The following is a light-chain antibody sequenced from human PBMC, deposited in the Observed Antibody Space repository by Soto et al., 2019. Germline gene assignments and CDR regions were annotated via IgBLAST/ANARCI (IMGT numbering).Light chain of an antibody. CDR2: DAS. CDR3: QQFDDYPFT. J-gene: IGKJ3*01. CDR1: QSIGTW. Sequence: DIQVTQSPATLSAFVGVRVTISCRARQSIGTWLAWYQQKPGKAPKLLIYDASTLESGVPSRFSGSGSGTEITLTISSLQPKHVATYYCQQFDDYPFTFGPGHNVDIK. V-gene: IGKV1-5*01.